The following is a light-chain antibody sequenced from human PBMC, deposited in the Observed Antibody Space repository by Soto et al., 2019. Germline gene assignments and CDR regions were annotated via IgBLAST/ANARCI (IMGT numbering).Light chain of an antibody. CDR3: SSYATSGTNVI. V-gene: IGLV2-14*03. Sequence: QSALTQPASVSGSPQPSITLSCTGTNSDVGAYPYVSWYQQHPGNAPKLLIYEVADRPSGVSDRFSGSKSGNTASLTISALQAEDEAVYYCSSYATSGTNVIFGGGAKVTVL. J-gene: IGLJ2*01. CDR1: NSDVGAYPY. CDR2: EVA.